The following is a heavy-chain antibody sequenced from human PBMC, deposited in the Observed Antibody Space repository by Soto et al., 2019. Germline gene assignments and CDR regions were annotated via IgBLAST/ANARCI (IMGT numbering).Heavy chain of an antibody. V-gene: IGHV1-69*02. CDR1: GGTFSSYT. CDR3: ARGLRTSSSPPLYYCYYYMDV. D-gene: IGHD6-6*01. CDR2: IIPILGIA. Sequence: QVQLVQSGAEVKKPGSSVKVSCKASGGTFSSYTISWVRQAPGQGLEWMGRIIPILGIANYAQKFQGRVTITADKSTSTAYMELSSLRSEDTAVYYCARGLRTSSSPPLYYCYYYMDVWGKGTTVTVSS. J-gene: IGHJ6*03.